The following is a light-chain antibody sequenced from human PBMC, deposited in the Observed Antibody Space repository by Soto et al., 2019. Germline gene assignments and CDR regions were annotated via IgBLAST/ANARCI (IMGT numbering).Light chain of an antibody. CDR2: STS. CDR3: KQSKSFPLT. CDR1: QDISRW. V-gene: IGKV1-12*01. Sequence: DIPMTQSPSSVSASVGDRVTITCRASQDISRWLAWYQQKPGKAPKVLIYSTSSLQSGVPSRFSGSVSGTDFTLTISSLQPEDFATYYCKQSKSFPLTFGGGTRVEI. J-gene: IGKJ4*01.